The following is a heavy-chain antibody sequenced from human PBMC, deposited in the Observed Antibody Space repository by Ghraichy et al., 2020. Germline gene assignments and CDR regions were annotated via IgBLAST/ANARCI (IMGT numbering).Heavy chain of an antibody. D-gene: IGHD3-10*01. CDR1: GFTFSSYW. J-gene: IGHJ6*02. CDR2: IKQDGSEK. Sequence: GGSLRLSCAASGFTFSSYWMSWVRQAPGKGLEWVANIKQDGSEKYYVDSVKGRFTISRDNAKNSLYLQMNSLRAEDTAVYYCARDRMVRGVQYYYYYYGIDGWGQGTTFTFSS. CDR3: ARDRMVRGVQYYYYYYGIDG. V-gene: IGHV3-7*01.